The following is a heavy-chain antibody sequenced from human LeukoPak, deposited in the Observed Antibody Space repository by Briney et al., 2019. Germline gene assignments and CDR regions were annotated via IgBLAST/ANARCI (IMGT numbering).Heavy chain of an antibody. CDR2: INPNSGVT. J-gene: IGHJ4*02. CDR3: ARGCLSAGGPFDY. CDR1: GYTFTDYY. D-gene: IGHD2-15*01. V-gene: IGHV1/OR15-1*03. Sequence: GASVKVSCKASGYTFTDYYIHWVRQAPGQGLEWMGRINPNSGVTNYAQKFHGWVTLTRDASINTAYMQLSSLTSEDTSTYFCARGCLSAGGPFDYWGQGTLVTVSS.